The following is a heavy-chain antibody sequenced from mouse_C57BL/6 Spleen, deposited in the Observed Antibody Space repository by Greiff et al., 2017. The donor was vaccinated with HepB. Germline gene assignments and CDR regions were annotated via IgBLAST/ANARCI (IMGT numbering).Heavy chain of an antibody. J-gene: IGHJ4*01. CDR2: INPSNGGT. D-gene: IGHD2-5*01. CDR1: GYTFTSYW. V-gene: IGHV1-53*01. Sequence: QVQLQQSGTELVKPGASVKLSCKASGYTFTSYWMHWVKQRPGQGLEWIGNINPSNGGTNYNEKFKSKATLTVDKSSSTAYMQLSSLTSEDSAVYYCARSYYSNRGFWYAMDYWGQGTSVTVSS. CDR3: ARSYYSNRGFWYAMDY.